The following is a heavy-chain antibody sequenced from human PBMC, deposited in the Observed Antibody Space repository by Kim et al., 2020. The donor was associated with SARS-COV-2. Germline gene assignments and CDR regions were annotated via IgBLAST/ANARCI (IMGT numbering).Heavy chain of an antibody. D-gene: IGHD2-2*01. Sequence: GGSLRLSCAASGFTFSDYYMSWIRQAPGKGLEWVSYISSSSSYTNYADSVKGRFTISRDNAKNSLYLQMNSLRDEDTAVYYCARVKCSSTSCGYDYYYYYGIEVWGQGTTVTVSS. V-gene: IGHV3-11*05. CDR3: ARVKCSSTSCGYDYYYYYGIEV. CDR1: GFTFSDYY. CDR2: ISSSSSYT. J-gene: IGHJ6*02.